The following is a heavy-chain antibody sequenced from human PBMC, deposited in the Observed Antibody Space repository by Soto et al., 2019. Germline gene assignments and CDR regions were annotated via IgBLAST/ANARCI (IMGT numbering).Heavy chain of an antibody. Sequence: GGSLRLSCAAAGFTFSSYGMHWVGQSPGKGLEYVSAISSNGGSTYYADSVKGRFTISRDNSKNTLYLQMGSLRAEEMAVYYCARDGSGGRHYDSSGYCYWGQGTLVTVSS. V-gene: IGHV3-64*02. D-gene: IGHD3-22*01. CDR3: ARDGSGGRHYDSSGYCY. J-gene: IGHJ4*02. CDR2: ISSNGGST. CDR1: GFTFSSYG.